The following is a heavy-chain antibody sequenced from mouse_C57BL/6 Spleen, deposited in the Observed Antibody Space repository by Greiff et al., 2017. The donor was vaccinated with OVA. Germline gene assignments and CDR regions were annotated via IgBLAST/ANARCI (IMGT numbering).Heavy chain of an antibody. V-gene: IGHV3-6*01. J-gene: IGHJ1*03. CDR2: ISYDGSN. CDR3: ARGDGSSRYFDV. D-gene: IGHD1-1*01. Sequence: DVQLQESGPGLVKPSQSLSLTCSVTGYSITSGYYWNWIRQFPGNQLEWLGYISYDGSNNSNPSLKNRISITRDTSKNQFVLKLNSVTTEDTATYYCARGDGSSRYFDVWGTGTTVTVSS. CDR1: GYSITSGYY.